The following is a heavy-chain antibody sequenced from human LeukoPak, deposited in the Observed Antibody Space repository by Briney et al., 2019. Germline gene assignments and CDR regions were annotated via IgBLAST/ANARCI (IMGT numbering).Heavy chain of an antibody. CDR1: GGSISSYY. CDR2: IYYSGST. D-gene: IGHD1-26*01. CDR3: ARDFMVGATSAYYFDY. V-gene: IGHV4-59*01. J-gene: IGHJ4*02. Sequence: PSETLSLTXTVSGGSISSYYWSWIRQPPGKGLEWIGYIYYSGSTNYNPSLKSRVTISVDTSKNQFSLKLSSVTAADTAVYYCARDFMVGATSAYYFDYWGQGTLVTVSS.